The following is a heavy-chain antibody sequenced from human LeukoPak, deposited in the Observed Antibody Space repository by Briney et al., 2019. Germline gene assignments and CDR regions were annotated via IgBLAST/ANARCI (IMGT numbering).Heavy chain of an antibody. CDR1: GFTFSTYW. D-gene: IGHD4-23*01. Sequence: GGSLRLSCSASGFTFSTYWMSWVRQAPGKGLVWVSRIASDGSSTTYADSVKGRFSISRDNAKNTLYLQMNSLRVEDTAVYYCARGRPHGNDYWGQGTLVTVSS. J-gene: IGHJ4*02. V-gene: IGHV3-74*01. CDR3: ARGRPHGNDY. CDR2: IASDGSST.